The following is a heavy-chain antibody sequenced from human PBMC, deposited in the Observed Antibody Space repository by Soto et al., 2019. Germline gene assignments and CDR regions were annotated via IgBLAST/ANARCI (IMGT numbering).Heavy chain of an antibody. J-gene: IGHJ4*02. CDR3: ARVPITIFGVVIIGFDY. Sequence: ASVKVSCKASGYNFNSYGVAWVRQAPGQGLEWMGWISAYNGNTNYAQKLQGRVTMTTDTSTSTAYMELRSLRSDDTAVYYCARVPITIFGVVIIGFDYWGQGTLVTVSS. D-gene: IGHD3-3*01. CDR2: ISAYNGNT. CDR1: GYNFNSYG. V-gene: IGHV1-18*04.